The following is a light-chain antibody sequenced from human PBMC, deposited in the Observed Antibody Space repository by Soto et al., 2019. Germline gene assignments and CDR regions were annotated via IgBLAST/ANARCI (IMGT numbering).Light chain of an antibody. CDR3: SSYAGRGLV. Sequence: QSALTQPASVSGSPGQSITISCTGTSSDIGSYHLVSWYQQHPGKVPKLMISAGSKRPSGVSNRFSASKSGNTASLTISGLQAEDEADYYCSSYAGRGLVFGGGTKVTVL. CDR1: SSDIGSYHL. CDR2: AGS. J-gene: IGLJ3*02. V-gene: IGLV2-23*01.